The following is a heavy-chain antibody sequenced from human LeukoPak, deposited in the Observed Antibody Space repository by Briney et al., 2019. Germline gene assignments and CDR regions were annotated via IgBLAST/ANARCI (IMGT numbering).Heavy chain of an antibody. Sequence: PGGSLRLSCAASGFNVSKHAMSWVRQAPGKGLEWVSHINSDGSITSYADSVKGRFTISRDNAKNTVYLQMNSLRDDDTAVYYCTSQIIGGGYWGQGTLVTVSS. CDR1: GFNVSKHA. J-gene: IGHJ4*02. CDR3: TSQIIGGGY. D-gene: IGHD2/OR15-2a*01. CDR2: INSDGSIT. V-gene: IGHV3-74*01.